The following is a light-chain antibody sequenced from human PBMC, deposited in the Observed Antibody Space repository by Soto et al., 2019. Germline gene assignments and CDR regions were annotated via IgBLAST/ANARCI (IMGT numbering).Light chain of an antibody. CDR1: QGVSRY. CDR2: AAS. V-gene: IGKV1-27*01. Sequence: DIQMTQSPSSLSASVGDRVTITCRASQGVSRYLAWYQQKPGKVPKLLIYAASSLQSGVSSRFSGSGSGTDFTLTISSLQPEDVATYYCQKYNSAPLTLGGGTKVEIK. J-gene: IGKJ4*01. CDR3: QKYNSAPLT.